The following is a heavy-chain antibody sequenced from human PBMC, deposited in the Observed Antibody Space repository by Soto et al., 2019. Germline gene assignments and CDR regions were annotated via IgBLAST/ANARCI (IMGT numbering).Heavy chain of an antibody. Sequence: QITLKESGPTLVKPTQTLTLTCTFSGFSLNTGGLGVGWIRQPPGKALEWLALIYWDGDKRYSPSLQSRLSITKDTSNNPVVLTMTHMDPVDTATYYCVHSRCGGDCLRSYSSPYYYGIDVWGQGNTVTVSS. J-gene: IGHJ6*02. CDR3: VHSRCGGDCLRSYSSPYYYGIDV. V-gene: IGHV2-5*02. CDR1: GFSLNTGGLG. D-gene: IGHD2-21*02. CDR2: IYWDGDK.